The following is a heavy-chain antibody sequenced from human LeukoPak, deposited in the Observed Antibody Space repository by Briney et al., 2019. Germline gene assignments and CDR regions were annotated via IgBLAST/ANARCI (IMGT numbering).Heavy chain of an antibody. CDR3: ARSDYYDSSGYYYHDAFDI. CDR2: IYHSGNT. D-gene: IGHD3-22*01. V-gene: IGHV4-59*08. J-gene: IGHJ3*02. CDR1: GGSISSYY. Sequence: PSETLSLTCTVSGGSISSYYWSWIRQPPGKGLEWIGNIYHSGNTYYNPSLKSRVTISVDTSKNQFSLKLSSVTAADTAVYYCARSDYYDSSGYYYHDAFDIWGQGTMVTVSS.